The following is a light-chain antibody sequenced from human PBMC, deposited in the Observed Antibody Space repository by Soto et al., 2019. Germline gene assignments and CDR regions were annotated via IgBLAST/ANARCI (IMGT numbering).Light chain of an antibody. V-gene: IGKV3-15*01. J-gene: IGKJ4*01. CDR3: QQYNNWVS. CDR2: GAS. Sequence: EIVLTQSPGTVSLSPGERATLSCRASQSVSSNLAWYQQKPGQAPRLLIYGASTRATGIPARFSGSGSGTEFTLTISSLQSEDFAVYYCQQYNNWVSFGGGTKVDIK. CDR1: QSVSSN.